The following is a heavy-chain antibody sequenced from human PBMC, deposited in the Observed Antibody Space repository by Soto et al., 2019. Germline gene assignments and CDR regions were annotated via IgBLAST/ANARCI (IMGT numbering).Heavy chain of an antibody. CDR3: ARRERYSYGNYYYYGMDV. J-gene: IGHJ6*02. V-gene: IGHV5-51*01. CDR1: GYSFTSYW. D-gene: IGHD5-18*01. CDR2: IYPGDSDT. Sequence: GEPLKISCKGAGYSFTSYWIGWVRQMPGKGLEWMGIIYPGDSDTRYSPSFQGQVTISADKSISTAYLQWSSLKASDTAMYYCARRERYSYGNYYYYGMDVWGQGTTVTVS.